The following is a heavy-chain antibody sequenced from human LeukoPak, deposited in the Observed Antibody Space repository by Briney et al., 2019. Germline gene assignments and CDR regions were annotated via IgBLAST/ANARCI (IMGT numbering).Heavy chain of an antibody. J-gene: IGHJ4*02. V-gene: IGHV3-73*01. D-gene: IGHD5-12*01. CDR3: TRLALYSGYEHY. CDR1: GFTFSGSA. CDR2: IRSKANSYAT. Sequence: GGSLRLSCAASGFTFSGSAMHWVRQASGKGLEWVGRIRSKANSYATAYAASVKGRFTISRDDSKNTAYLQMNSLKTEDTAVYYCTRLALYSGYEHYWGQGTLVTVSS.